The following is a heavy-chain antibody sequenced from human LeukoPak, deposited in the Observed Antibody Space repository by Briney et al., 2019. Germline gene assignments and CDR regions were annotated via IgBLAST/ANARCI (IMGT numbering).Heavy chain of an antibody. CDR3: ARDSGRREDY. CDR1: GFTFSSYW. J-gene: IGHJ4*02. V-gene: IGHV3-7*01. CDR2: INQDGSGK. Sequence: PGGSLRLSCAASGFTFSSYWMTRVRQAPGKGLAWVANINQDGSGKYYVDSVKGRFTISRDNAKNSLYLQMNSLRAEDTAVYYCARDSGRREDYWGQGTLVTVSS. D-gene: IGHD1-26*01.